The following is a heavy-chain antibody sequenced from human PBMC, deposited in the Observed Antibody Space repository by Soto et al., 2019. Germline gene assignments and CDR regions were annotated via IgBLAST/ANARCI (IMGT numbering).Heavy chain of an antibody. J-gene: IGHJ4*02. Sequence: SETLSLTCTVSGGSITNYYWAWIRQPAGKGLEWIVRIYTSGITNYNPSLKSRVTMSVDTSKNQFSLKLSSVTAADTAVYYCARDETVLGFDYWGQGTLVTV. CDR2: IYTSGIT. CDR3: ARDETVLGFDY. D-gene: IGHD2-15*01. CDR1: GGSITNYY. V-gene: IGHV4-4*07.